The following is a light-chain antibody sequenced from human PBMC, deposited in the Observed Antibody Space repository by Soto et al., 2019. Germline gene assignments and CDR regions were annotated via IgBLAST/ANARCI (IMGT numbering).Light chain of an antibody. CDR3: QQSYSTPIT. CDR1: QNIGNY. CDR2: AAS. J-gene: IGKJ5*01. Sequence: DIQMSQSPSSLSASIGDRGTITCLSSQNIGNYVNWYQQKPGRAPKLLIYAASTLQRGVPSSFSGGGSGTYFTFTISSLQPEDFATYFCQQSYSTPITFGQGTRLEI. V-gene: IGKV1-39*01.